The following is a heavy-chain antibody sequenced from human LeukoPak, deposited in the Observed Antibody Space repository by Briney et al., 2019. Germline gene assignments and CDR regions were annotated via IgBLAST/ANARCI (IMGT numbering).Heavy chain of an antibody. J-gene: IGHJ4*02. V-gene: IGHV3-30*02. CDR3: AKGKGTMIVVVPYFDY. CDR2: IRYDGSNK. Sequence: GGSLRLSCAASGFTFSSYGMHWVRQAPGKGLEWVAFIRYDGSNKYYADSVKGRFTISRDNSKNTLYLQMNSLRAEDTAVYYCAKGKGTMIVVVPYFDYWGQGTLVTVSS. CDR1: GFTFSSYG. D-gene: IGHD3-22*01.